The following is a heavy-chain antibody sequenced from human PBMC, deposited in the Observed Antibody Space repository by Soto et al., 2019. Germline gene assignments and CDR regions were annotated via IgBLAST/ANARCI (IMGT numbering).Heavy chain of an antibody. CDR2: IYWDDTK. V-gene: IGHV2-5*02. CDR1: GFSLPTDRVG. CDR3: AHAYGGRSLY. J-gene: IGHJ4*02. Sequence: QITLKESGPTLVKPTQTLTLTCTFSGFSLPTDRVGVGWIRQPPGNALEWLAVIYWDDTKTYRPSLKSRLTITKDTSKNQVALTMTDMDPVDTATYYCAHAYGGRSLYCCQGTLVTVSS. D-gene: IGHD1-26*01.